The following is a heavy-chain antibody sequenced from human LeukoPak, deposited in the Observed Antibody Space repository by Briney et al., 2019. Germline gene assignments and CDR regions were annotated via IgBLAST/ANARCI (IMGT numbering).Heavy chain of an antibody. CDR3: VRGGTYYLPY. D-gene: IGHD1-26*01. V-gene: IGHV4-39*07. CDR2: IYYSGNT. CDR1: GGSISSSSYY. Sequence: SETLSLTCTVSGGSISSSSYYWGWIRQPPGKGLEWIGNIYYSGNTYYNPSLKSRVTMAVDTSKNQLSLRLNSVTAADTAIYYCVRGGTYYLPYWGQGILVTVSS. J-gene: IGHJ4*02.